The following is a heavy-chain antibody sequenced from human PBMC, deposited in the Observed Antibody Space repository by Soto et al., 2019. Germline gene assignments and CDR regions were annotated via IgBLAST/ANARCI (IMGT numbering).Heavy chain of an antibody. Sequence: QVQLVQSGAEVKKPGASVKVTCKASGYTFTSYDINWVREATGQGLEWMGWMNHNSGNTGYAQKFQGRVTMTRNTSLSKASKETSTLRSEGTAVSYCAGGGYWSSTSWYSAKDVGAVDIWGQGTMVTV. CDR2: MNHNSGNT. CDR1: GYTFTSYD. CDR3: AGGGYWSSTSWYSAKDVGAVDI. J-gene: IGHJ3*02. D-gene: IGHD2-2*01. V-gene: IGHV1-8*01.